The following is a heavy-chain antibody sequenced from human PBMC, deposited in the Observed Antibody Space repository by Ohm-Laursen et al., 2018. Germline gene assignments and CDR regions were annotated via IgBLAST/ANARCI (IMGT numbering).Heavy chain of an antibody. CDR2: ISYDGSNK. Sequence: SLRLSCAASGFTFSSYGMHWVRQAPGKGLEWVAVISYDGSNKYYADSVKGRFSISRDNSKNTLYLQMNSLRAEDTAVYYCAKVFRAELPDYWGQGTLVTVSS. CDR1: GFTFSSYG. CDR3: AKVFRAELPDY. V-gene: IGHV3-30*18. J-gene: IGHJ4*02. D-gene: IGHD1-26*01.